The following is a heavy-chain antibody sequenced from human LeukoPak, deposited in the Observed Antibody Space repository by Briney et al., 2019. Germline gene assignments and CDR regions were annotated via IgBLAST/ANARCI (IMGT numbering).Heavy chain of an antibody. CDR1: GYTFTGYY. V-gene: IGHV1-2*02. CDR2: INPNSGGT. CDR3: ARDRMGDCATTSCYLAY. J-gene: IGHJ4*02. Sequence: ASVKVSCKASGYTFTGYYMHWVRQAPGQGLEWMRWINPNSGGTNYAQKFQGRVTMTRDTSINTVYMDLSSLRSDDTAVYYCARDRMGDCATTSCYLAYWGQGTQVTVSS. D-gene: IGHD2-2*01.